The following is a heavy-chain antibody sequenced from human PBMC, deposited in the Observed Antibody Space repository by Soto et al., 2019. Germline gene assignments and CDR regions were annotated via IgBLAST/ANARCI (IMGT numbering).Heavy chain of an antibody. J-gene: IGHJ4*02. V-gene: IGHV3-23*01. D-gene: IGHD1-1*01. CDR1: GFTFIDYA. CDR3: AKALSHDSPFDY. Sequence: EVQLLESGGGSVQPGGSLRLSCTASGFTFIDYAMSWVRQAPGKRLEWVSLISGGGGTTQYADSVKGRFTISRDNSKNTVYLQMNSLRVEDTAVYFCAKALSHDSPFDYWGQGTLVTVSS. CDR2: ISGGGGTT.